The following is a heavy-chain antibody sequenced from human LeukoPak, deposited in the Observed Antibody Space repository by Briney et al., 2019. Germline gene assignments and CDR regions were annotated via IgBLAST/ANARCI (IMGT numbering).Heavy chain of an antibody. CDR1: GFTVRSNY. CDR2: IYSGGST. J-gene: IGHJ4*02. CDR3: ARALNYDILTGFDQYYFDY. V-gene: IGHV3-66*01. Sequence: PGGSLRLSCAASGFTVRSNYMSWVRQAPGKGLEWVSVIYSGGSTYYADSVKGRFTISRDNSKNTLYLQMNSLRAEDTAVYYCARALNYDILTGFDQYYFDYWGQGTLVTVSS. D-gene: IGHD3-9*01.